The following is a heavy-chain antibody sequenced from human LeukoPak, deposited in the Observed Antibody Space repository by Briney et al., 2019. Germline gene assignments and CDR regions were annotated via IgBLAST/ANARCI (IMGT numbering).Heavy chain of an antibody. D-gene: IGHD2-2*01. J-gene: IGHJ4*02. V-gene: IGHV7-4-1*02. CDR3: AKQGPGYCGSTRCYGVGH. CDR2: INTETGNP. Sequence: GASVKVSCKASGYTFTSCGMNWVRQAPGQGLEWMGWINTETGNPTYAQGFTGRIVFSLDTSVSTAYLQISSLKAEDAAVYYCAKQGPGYCGSTRCYGVGHWGQGTLVTVSS. CDR1: GYTFTSCG.